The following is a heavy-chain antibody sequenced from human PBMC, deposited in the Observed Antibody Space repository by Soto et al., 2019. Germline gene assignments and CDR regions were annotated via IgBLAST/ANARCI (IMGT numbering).Heavy chain of an antibody. CDR3: AGRAYYDFWSGYYRINY. V-gene: IGHV4-34*01. CDR2: INHSGST. Sequence: PSETLSLTCAVYGGSFSCYYWSWIRQPPGKGLEWIGEINHSGSTNYNPSLKSRVTISVDTSKNQFSLKLSSVTAADTAVYYCAGRAYYDFWSGYYRINYWGQGTLVTVS. J-gene: IGHJ4*02. CDR1: GGSFSCYY. D-gene: IGHD3-3*01.